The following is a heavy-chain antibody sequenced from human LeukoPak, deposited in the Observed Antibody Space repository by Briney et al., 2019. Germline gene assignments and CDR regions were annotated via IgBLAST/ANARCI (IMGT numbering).Heavy chain of an antibody. CDR3: VKSASSFGANWFDP. D-gene: IGHD3-3*01. CDR1: GGSISSYY. J-gene: IGHJ5*02. V-gene: IGHV3-64D*09. Sequence: ETLSLTCTVSGGSISSYYWSWIRQSPGKGLEYVSAISSNGDSTYYADSVKGRFIISRDNSKNSLSLQMSSLRPEDTAVYYCVKSASSFGANWFDPWGQGTLVTVSS. CDR2: ISSNGDST.